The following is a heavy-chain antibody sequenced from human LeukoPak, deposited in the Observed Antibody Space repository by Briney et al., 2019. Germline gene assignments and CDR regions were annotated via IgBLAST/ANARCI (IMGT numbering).Heavy chain of an antibody. CDR3: ARDECTSCSYYYLYGMDV. Sequence: GGSLRLSCAASGFSFSMYAMHWVRQAPAKGLEWVAALSFDGSKKYYADSVKGRFTVSRDSSRNTLYLHMNSLRAEDTAVYYCARDECTSCSYYYLYGMDVWGQGTTVTVSS. CDR2: LSFDGSKK. CDR1: GFSFSMYA. J-gene: IGHJ6*02. V-gene: IGHV3-30*04. D-gene: IGHD2-2*01.